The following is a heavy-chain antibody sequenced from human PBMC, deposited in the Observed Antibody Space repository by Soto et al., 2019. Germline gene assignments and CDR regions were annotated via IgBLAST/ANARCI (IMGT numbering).Heavy chain of an antibody. J-gene: IGHJ4*02. D-gene: IGHD3-22*01. CDR3: ARQIYDSDTGPNFQYYFDS. CDR1: GYSFAGYW. CDR2: IDPSDSQT. V-gene: IGHV5-10-1*01. Sequence: GESLKISCKGSGYSFAGYWITWVRQKPGKGLEWMGRIDPSDSQTYYSPSFRGHVTISVTKSITTVFLQWSSVRASDTAMYYCARQIYDSDTGPNFQYYFDSWGQGTPVTVSS.